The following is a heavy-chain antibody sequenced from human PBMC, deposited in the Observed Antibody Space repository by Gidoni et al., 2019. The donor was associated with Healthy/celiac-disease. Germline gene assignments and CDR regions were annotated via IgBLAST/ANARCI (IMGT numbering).Heavy chain of an antibody. D-gene: IGHD4-17*01. CDR3: ARDRGLGGKDYGGNSFDY. V-gene: IGHV1-46*03. CDR2: INPSGGST. CDR1: GYTFTSSY. Sequence: QVQLVQSGAEVKKPGASGKVSCKASGYTFTSSYMHWVRQAPGQGLEWMGIINPSGGSTSYAQKFKGRVTMTRDTSTSTVYMELSSLRSEDTAVYYCARDRGLGGKDYGGNSFDYWGQGTLVTVSS. J-gene: IGHJ4*02.